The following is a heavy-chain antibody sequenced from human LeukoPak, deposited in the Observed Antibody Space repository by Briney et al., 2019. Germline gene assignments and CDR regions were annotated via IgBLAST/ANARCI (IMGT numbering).Heavy chain of an antibody. V-gene: IGHV3-48*02. J-gene: IGHJ4*02. CDR2: ITSSGDSI. D-gene: IGHD3-22*01. CDR3: SSESRY. Sequence: PGGSLRLSCAASGFTFSDYSMNWVRQAPGKGLEWVSWITSSGDSIYYADSLKGRFTISRDNAKNSLYLQMNSLRDEDTAVYYCSSESRYWGQGTLVIVSS. CDR1: GFTFSDYS.